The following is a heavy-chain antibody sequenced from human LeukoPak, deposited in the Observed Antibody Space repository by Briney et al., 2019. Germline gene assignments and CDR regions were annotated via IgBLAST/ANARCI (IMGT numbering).Heavy chain of an antibody. D-gene: IGHD6-13*01. CDR3: AKSDSPYSSSWYPWGY. CDR2: ISGSGGST. V-gene: IGHV3-23*01. Sequence: GGSLRLSCAASGFTFSSYAMSWVRQAPGKGLEWVSAISGSGGSTYYADSVKGRFTISRGNSKNTLYLQMNSLRAEDTAVYYCAKSDSPYSSSWYPWGYWGQGTLVTVSS. J-gene: IGHJ4*02. CDR1: GFTFSSYA.